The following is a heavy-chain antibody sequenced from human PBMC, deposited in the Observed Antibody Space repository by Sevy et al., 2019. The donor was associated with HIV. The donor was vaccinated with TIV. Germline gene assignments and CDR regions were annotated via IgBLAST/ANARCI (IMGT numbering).Heavy chain of an antibody. V-gene: IGHV4-30-4*08. D-gene: IGHD2-2*01. CDR1: GFSISSGDYY. CDR3: ARYCISTSPHNWFDP. Sequence: SETLSLTCTVSGFSISSGDYYWTWIRQAPGKGLEWIGYIDSSGTTYYNSALKSLVTISVDTSKNQFSLRLSSVTAADTAVYYCARYCISTSPHNWFDPWGQGTLVTVSS. CDR2: IDSSGTT. J-gene: IGHJ5*02.